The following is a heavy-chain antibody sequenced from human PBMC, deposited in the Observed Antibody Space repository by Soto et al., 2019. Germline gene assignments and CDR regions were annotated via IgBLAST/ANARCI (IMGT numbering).Heavy chain of an antibody. V-gene: IGHV4-30-4*01. CDR1: GGSIRSGDYY. Sequence: QVQLQESGPGLLKPSQTLSLTCTVSGGSIRSGDYYWNWIRQPPVQGLAWIGPIYYIGSTYYSPSLKSPVIISVGMSENQSSRKLSSVSAAHPAVYDCGRGDPGACSSTSCSDAFDVWGRGRMVAVSS. CDR3: GRGDPGACSSTSCSDAFDV. J-gene: IGHJ3*01. CDR2: IYYIGST. D-gene: IGHD2-2*01.